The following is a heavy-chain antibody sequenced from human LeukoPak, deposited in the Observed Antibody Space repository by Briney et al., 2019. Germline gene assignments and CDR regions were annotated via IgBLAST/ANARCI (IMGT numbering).Heavy chain of an antibody. D-gene: IGHD4-17*01. Sequence: GGSLRLSCAASGFTFSSYAMSWVRQAPGKGLEWVSLISSSGGSTYYADSVKGRFTYSRGNSKNTVHLQMNSLRAEDTAVYYCATHDYGDYRHGYWGQGILVTVSS. J-gene: IGHJ4*02. V-gene: IGHV3-23*01. CDR1: GFTFSSYA. CDR2: ISSSGGST. CDR3: ATHDYGDYRHGY.